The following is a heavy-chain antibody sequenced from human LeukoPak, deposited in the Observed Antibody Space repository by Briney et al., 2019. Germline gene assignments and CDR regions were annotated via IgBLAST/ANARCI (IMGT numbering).Heavy chain of an antibody. CDR3: ARARGYYGSGSYYTFYYYYGMDV. CDR2: IYYSGST. D-gene: IGHD3-10*01. J-gene: IGHJ6*02. Sequence: SETLSLTCTVSGGSISSYYWSWIRQPPGKGLEWIGYIYYSGSTNYNPSLKSRVTISVDTSKNQFSLKLSSVTAADTAVYYCARARGYYGSGSYYTFYYYYGMDVWGQGTTVTVSS. V-gene: IGHV4-59*01. CDR1: GGSISSYY.